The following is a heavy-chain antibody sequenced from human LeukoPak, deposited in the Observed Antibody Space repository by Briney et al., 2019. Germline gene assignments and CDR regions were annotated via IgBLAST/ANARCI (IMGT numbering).Heavy chain of an antibody. D-gene: IGHD1-14*01. Sequence: GGSLRLSCAASGFTFSSYSMNWVRQAPGKGLEWVSSISTSSSYIYYADSVKGRFTISRDNAKNSLYLQMNSLRAEDTAVYYCARDSDGNLNFDYWGQGTLVTVSS. CDR1: GFTFSSYS. V-gene: IGHV3-21*01. CDR3: ARDSDGNLNFDY. CDR2: ISTSSSYI. J-gene: IGHJ4*02.